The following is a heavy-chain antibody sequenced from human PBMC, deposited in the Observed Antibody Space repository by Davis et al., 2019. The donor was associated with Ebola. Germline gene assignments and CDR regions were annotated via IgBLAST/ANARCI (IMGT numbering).Heavy chain of an antibody. V-gene: IGHV4-4*02. CDR2: IYHSGAT. CDR1: GGSISSSSW. CDR3: ARDYYDSSGYLWYFDL. Sequence: SETLSLTCEVSGGSISSSSWWSWVRQSPGKGLEWIGEIYHSGATNYNPSLKSRITMSVDKSKNQFSLKLSPVTAADTAVYYCARDYYDSSGYLWYFDLWGRGTLVTVSS. J-gene: IGHJ2*01. D-gene: IGHD3-22*01.